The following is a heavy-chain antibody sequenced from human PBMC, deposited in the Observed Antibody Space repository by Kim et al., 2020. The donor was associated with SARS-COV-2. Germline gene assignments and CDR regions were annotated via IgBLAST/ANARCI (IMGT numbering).Heavy chain of an antibody. CDR1: GFTFSSYA. V-gene: IGHV3-30*04. J-gene: IGHJ2*01. CDR3: ARDGGDDYWYFDL. Sequence: GGSLRLSCAASGFTFSSYAMHWVRQAPGKGLEWVAVISYDGSNKYYADSVKGRFTISRDNSKNTLYLQMNSLRAEDTAVYYCARDGGDDYWYFDLWGRGT. CDR2: ISYDGSNK. D-gene: IGHD2-21*02.